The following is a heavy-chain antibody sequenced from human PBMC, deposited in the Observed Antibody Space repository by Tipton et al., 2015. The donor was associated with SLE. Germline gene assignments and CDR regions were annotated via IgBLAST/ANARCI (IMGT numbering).Heavy chain of an antibody. J-gene: IGHJ2*01. V-gene: IGHV4-31*03. CDR1: GGSISSGGHY. CDR2: IYYSGST. Sequence: TLSLTCTVSGGSISSGGHYWSWIRQHPGKGLAWIGYIYYSGSTFYNPSLNSRVTISVDTSKNQFSLKLTSVTAADTAVYYCARRDGGGYFDLWGRGSLVTVSS. CDR3: ARRDGGGYFDL. D-gene: IGHD3-16*01.